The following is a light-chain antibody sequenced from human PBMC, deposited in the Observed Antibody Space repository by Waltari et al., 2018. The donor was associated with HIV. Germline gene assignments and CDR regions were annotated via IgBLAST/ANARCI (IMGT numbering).Light chain of an antibody. J-gene: IGKJ1*01. V-gene: IGKV3-20*01. Sequence: EIVLTQSPGTLSLSPGESATLSCRASQSVSSTYLAWYQQIPGQAPRLLIYAASSRATGIPDRFSGSGSGTDFTLTISRLEPEDFAVYFCQQRRTFGQGTKVEIK. CDR2: AAS. CDR3: QQRRT. CDR1: QSVSSTY.